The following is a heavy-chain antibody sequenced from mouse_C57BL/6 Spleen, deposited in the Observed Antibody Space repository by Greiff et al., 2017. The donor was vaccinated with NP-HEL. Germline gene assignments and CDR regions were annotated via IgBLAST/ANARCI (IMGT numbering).Heavy chain of an antibody. Sequence: QVQLKESGTELVKPGASVKLSCKASGYTFTSYWMHWVKQRPGQGLEWIGNINPSNGGTNYNEKFKSKATLTVDKSSSTAYMQLSSLTSEDSAVYYCAREDNPWYFDVWGTGTTVTVSS. CDR3: AREDNPWYFDV. J-gene: IGHJ1*03. D-gene: IGHD1-3*01. V-gene: IGHV1-53*01. CDR2: INPSNGGT. CDR1: GYTFTSYW.